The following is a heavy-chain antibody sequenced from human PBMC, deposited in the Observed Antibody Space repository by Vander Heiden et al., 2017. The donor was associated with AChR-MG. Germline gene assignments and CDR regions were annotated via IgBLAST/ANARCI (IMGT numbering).Heavy chain of an antibody. CDR2: ISFDGSNK. D-gene: IGHD2-8*02. CDR1: GFTFSSYA. J-gene: IGHJ4*02. Sequence: QVQLVESGGGVVQPGRSLRLPCAASGFTFSSYAMHWVRQAPGKGLEWVAVISFDGSNKYYADSTKGRFTISRDNSRDTLYLQMKSLRAEDTAVDYCAQGEGCIGGVCHQEFDYWGQGTLVTVSS. CDR3: AQGEGCIGGVCHQEFDY. V-gene: IGHV3-30*18.